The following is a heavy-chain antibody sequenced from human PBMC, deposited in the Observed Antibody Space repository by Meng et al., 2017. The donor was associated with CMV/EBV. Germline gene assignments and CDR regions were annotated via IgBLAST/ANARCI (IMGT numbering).Heavy chain of an antibody. CDR1: GFTFDDNA. CDR2: ISWNSGSI. CDR3: VRNGYCTSATCYGAFDI. D-gene: IGHD2-2*01. Sequence: LSLTCAAYGFTFDDNAMHWVRQAPGKGLGWGSGISWNSGSIGHADSVKGRFTSSRDNAKNTLYSQMHSLRAEDTVVYYCVRNGYCTSATCYGAFDIWGQGTMVTVSS. J-gene: IGHJ3*02. V-gene: IGHV3-9*01.